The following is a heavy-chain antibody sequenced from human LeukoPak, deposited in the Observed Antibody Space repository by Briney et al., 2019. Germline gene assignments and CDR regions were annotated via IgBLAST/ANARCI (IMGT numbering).Heavy chain of an antibody. CDR1: EFSFSLST. V-gene: IGHV3-7*01. CDR2: MKEDGSDE. J-gene: IGHJ1*01. D-gene: IGHD3-16*01. CDR3: VVGGAGGGYFPN. Sequence: GGSLRISCSAFEFSFSLSTMSWVRQAAGKGLEWVAKMKEDGSDENYVDSVKGRFTISRDNSKNSLYLQMNSLRPEDTAVYFCVVGGAGGGYFPNWGQGSLVIVSA.